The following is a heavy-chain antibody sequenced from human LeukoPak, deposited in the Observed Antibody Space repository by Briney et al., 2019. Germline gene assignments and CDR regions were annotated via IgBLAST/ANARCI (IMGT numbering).Heavy chain of an antibody. Sequence: GGSLRLSCAASGFTFSSYSMNWVRQAPGKGLEWVSYISSSSSTIYYADSVKGRFTISRDNAKNSLYLQMNSLRAEDTAVYYCAREILRYFDWFHYYGMDVWGQGTTVTVSS. CDR2: ISSSSSTI. D-gene: IGHD3-9*01. CDR3: AREILRYFDWFHYYGMDV. V-gene: IGHV3-48*04. CDR1: GFTFSSYS. J-gene: IGHJ6*02.